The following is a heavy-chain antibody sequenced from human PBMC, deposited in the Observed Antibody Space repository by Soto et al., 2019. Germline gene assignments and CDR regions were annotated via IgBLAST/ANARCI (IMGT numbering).Heavy chain of an antibody. Sequence: PGESLKISCKGSGYSFTSYWIGWVRQMPWKGLEWMGIIYPGDSDTRYSPSFQGQVTISADKSISTAYLQWSSLKASDTAMYYCARHGLYCSSTSCYAGDYYYYMDVWGKGTTVTVSS. V-gene: IGHV5-51*01. CDR2: IYPGDSDT. D-gene: IGHD2-2*01. J-gene: IGHJ6*03. CDR1: GYSFTSYW. CDR3: ARHGLYCSSTSCYAGDYYYYMDV.